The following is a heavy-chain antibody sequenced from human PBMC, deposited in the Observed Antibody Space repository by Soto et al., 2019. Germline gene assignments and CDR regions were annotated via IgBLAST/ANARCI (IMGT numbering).Heavy chain of an antibody. CDR1: GFTFSSYG. V-gene: IGHV3-33*01. CDR2: IWYDGSNK. J-gene: IGHJ4*02. D-gene: IGHD3-22*01. CDR3: ARDPSPNYYDSSGYPFDY. Sequence: GGSLRLSCAASGFTFSSYGMHWVRQAPGKGLEWVAVIWYDGSNKYYADSVKGRFTISRDNSKNTLYLQMNSLRAEDTAVYYCARDPSPNYYDSSGYPFDYWGQGTLVTVSS.